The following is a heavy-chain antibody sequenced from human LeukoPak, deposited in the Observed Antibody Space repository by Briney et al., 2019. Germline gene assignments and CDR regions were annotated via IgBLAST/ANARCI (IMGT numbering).Heavy chain of an antibody. CDR1: GYTFTSYG. Sequence: ASVKVSCKASGYTFTSYGISWVRQAPGQGLEWMGWISAYNGNTNYAQKLQGRVTMTTDTSTNTAYMELRSLRSDDTAVYYCARDVSSSWYEVGANWFDPWGQGTLVTVSS. CDR3: ARDVSSSWYEVGANWFDP. V-gene: IGHV1-18*01. J-gene: IGHJ5*02. D-gene: IGHD6-13*01. CDR2: ISAYNGNT.